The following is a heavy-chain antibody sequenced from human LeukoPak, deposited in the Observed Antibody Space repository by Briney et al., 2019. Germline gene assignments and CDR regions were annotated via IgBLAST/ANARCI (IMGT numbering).Heavy chain of an antibody. V-gene: IGHV4-30-4*01. CDR1: GGSISSGDYY. Sequence: SETLSLTCTVPGGSISSGDYYWSWIRQPPGKGLEWIGYIYYSGSTYYNPSLKSRITISLDTSKNQFSLKLSSVTAADTAVYYCARSPRYYDILTGYYSDAFDIWGQGTMVTVSS. CDR3: ARSPRYYDILTGYYSDAFDI. J-gene: IGHJ3*02. D-gene: IGHD3-9*01. CDR2: IYYSGST.